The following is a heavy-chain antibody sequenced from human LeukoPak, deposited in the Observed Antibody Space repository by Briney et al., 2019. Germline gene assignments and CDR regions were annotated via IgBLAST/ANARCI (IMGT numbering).Heavy chain of an antibody. J-gene: IGHJ4*02. Sequence: GESLKISCQGSGYRFTSYWIGWVGQMPGKGLAWMGIIYPGDSDTRYSPSFQGQVTISADKSISTADRQWSSLKASDTAMYYCARRYRGDDYWGQGTLVTVSS. D-gene: IGHD3-16*01. V-gene: IGHV5-51*01. CDR3: ARRYRGDDY. CDR1: GYRFTSYW. CDR2: IYPGDSDT.